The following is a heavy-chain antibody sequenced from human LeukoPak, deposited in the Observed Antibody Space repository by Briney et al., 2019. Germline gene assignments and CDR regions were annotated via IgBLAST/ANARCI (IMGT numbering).Heavy chain of an antibody. V-gene: IGHV3-21*01. Sequence: GGSLRLSCAASGFTFSSYSMNWVRQAPGKGLEWVSSISSSSSYIYYADSVKGRFTISRDNAKNSLYLQMNSLRAEDTAVYYCARDHTIFGVVIFRGFFDYWGQGTLVTVSS. D-gene: IGHD3-3*01. CDR2: ISSSSSYI. CDR1: GFTFSSYS. CDR3: ARDHTIFGVVIFRGFFDY. J-gene: IGHJ4*02.